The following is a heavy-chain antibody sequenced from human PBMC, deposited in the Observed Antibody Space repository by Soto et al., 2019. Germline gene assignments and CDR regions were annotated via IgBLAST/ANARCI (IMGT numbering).Heavy chain of an antibody. Sequence: PSETLSLTCTVSGGSFSPNYWGWIRQPPGKGLEWIGSIYYSGSTYYNPSLKSRVTISVDTSKNQFSLKLSSVTAADTAVYYCARHVNPWAQGAFDIWGQGTMVTVSS. D-gene: IGHD7-27*01. V-gene: IGHV4-39*01. CDR3: ARHVNPWAQGAFDI. J-gene: IGHJ3*02. CDR1: GGSFSPNY. CDR2: IYYSGST.